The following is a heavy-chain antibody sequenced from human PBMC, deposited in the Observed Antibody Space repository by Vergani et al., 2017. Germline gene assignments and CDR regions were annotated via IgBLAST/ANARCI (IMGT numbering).Heavy chain of an antibody. D-gene: IGHD2-2*01. Sequence: QVQLVQSGAEVKKPGASVKVSCKASGYTFTGYYMNWVRQAPGQGLEWMGWINPNSGGTNYAQKFQGRVTMTRDTSISTAYMELSRLSSDDTAVYYCARGGCSSPSCYRDNWFDPWGQGTLVTVSS. CDR1: GYTFTGYY. J-gene: IGHJ5*02. CDR3: ARGGCSSPSCYRDNWFDP. CDR2: INPNSGGT. V-gene: IGHV1-2*02.